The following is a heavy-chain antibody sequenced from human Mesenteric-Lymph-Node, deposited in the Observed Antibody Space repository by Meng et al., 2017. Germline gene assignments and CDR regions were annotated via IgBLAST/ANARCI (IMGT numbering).Heavy chain of an antibody. CDR3: ASFGFGVTERGPFDY. V-gene: IGHV1-69*06. Sequence: SVKVSCKASGYTFTNYYMHWVRQAPGQGLEWMGGIIPIFGTANYAQKFQGRVTITADKSTSTAYMELSSLRSEDTAVYYCASFGFGVTERGPFDYWGQGTLVTVSS. CDR1: GYTFTNYY. D-gene: IGHD2-21*02. J-gene: IGHJ4*02. CDR2: IIPIFGTA.